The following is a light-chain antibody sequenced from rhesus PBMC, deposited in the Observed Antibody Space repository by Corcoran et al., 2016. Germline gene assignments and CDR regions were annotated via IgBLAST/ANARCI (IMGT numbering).Light chain of an antibody. CDR3: LQYFTSPFI. J-gene: IGKJ3*01. V-gene: IGKV1-38*01. Sequence: DIQLTQSPSSLSASVGDRVTITCRASQDISSYLAWYQQKPGKAPNLLIYDASNLQSGVPSRFSRSGSGKDFTLTINSLQPEDFATYYCLQYFTSPFIFGPGTRLDIK. CDR1: QDISSY. CDR2: DAS.